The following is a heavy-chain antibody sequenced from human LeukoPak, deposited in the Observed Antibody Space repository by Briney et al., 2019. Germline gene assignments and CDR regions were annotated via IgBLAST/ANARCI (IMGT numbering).Heavy chain of an antibody. J-gene: IGHJ4*02. Sequence: GGSLRLSCTASGFTFGDYAMSWFRQAPGKGLERVGFIRSKAYGGTTEYAASVKGGFTISRDDSKSIAYLQMNSLKTEDTAVYYCTLDRYVVDYWGQGTLVTVSS. CDR1: GFTFGDYA. CDR3: TLDRYVVDY. D-gene: IGHD5-12*01. CDR2: IRSKAYGGTT. V-gene: IGHV3-49*03.